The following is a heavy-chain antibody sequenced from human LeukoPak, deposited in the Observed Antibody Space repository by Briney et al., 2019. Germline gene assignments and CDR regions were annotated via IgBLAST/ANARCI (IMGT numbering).Heavy chain of an antibody. CDR3: ARIRAPYDSSGYSDY. Sequence: GGSLRLSCAASGFTFSSYGMHWVRQAPGKGLEWVAVIWYDGSNKYYADSVKGRLTISRDNSKNTLYLQMNSLRAEDTAVYYCARIRAPYDSSGYSDYWGQGTLVTVSS. CDR1: GFTFSSYG. CDR2: IWYDGSNK. J-gene: IGHJ4*02. D-gene: IGHD3-22*01. V-gene: IGHV3-33*01.